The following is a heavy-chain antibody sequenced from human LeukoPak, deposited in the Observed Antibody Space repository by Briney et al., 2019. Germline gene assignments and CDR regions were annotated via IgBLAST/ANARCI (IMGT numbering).Heavy chain of an antibody. D-gene: IGHD3-3*01. Sequence: PGGSLRLSCAASGFTFSSYAMSWVRQAPGKGLEWVSAISGSGGSTYYADSVKGRFTISRDNSKNTLYLQMNSLRAEDTAVYYCAKAGYDFWSGSTLYYMDVWGKGTTVTVSS. CDR3: AKAGYDFWSGSTLYYMDV. CDR1: GFTFSSYA. CDR2: ISGSGGST. J-gene: IGHJ6*03. V-gene: IGHV3-23*01.